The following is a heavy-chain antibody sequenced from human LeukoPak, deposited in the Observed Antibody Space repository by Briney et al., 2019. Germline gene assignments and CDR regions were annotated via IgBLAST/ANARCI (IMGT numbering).Heavy chain of an antibody. D-gene: IGHD2-15*01. CDR3: ARDNLVVVDY. CDR1: GGSISSSSYY. Sequence: SSETLSLTCTVSGGSISSSSYYWGWIRQPPGKGLEWIGRIYTSGSTNYNPSLKSRVTISVDTSKNQFSLKLSSVTAADTAVYYCARDNLVVVDYWGQGTLVTVSS. J-gene: IGHJ4*02. V-gene: IGHV4-61*02. CDR2: IYTSGST.